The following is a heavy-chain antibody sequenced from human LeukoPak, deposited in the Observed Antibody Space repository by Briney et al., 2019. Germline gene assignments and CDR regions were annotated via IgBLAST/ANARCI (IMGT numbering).Heavy chain of an antibody. CDR2: INAGNGNT. Sequence: ASVKVSCKASGYTFTSYAMHWVRQAPGQRLEWMGWINAGNGNTKYSQEFQGRVTITRDTSASTAYMGLSSLRSEDMAVYYCARDRGGSYSGYYYYMDVWGKGTTVTVSS. D-gene: IGHD1-26*01. V-gene: IGHV1-3*03. CDR1: GYTFTSYA. CDR3: ARDRGGSYSGYYYYMDV. J-gene: IGHJ6*03.